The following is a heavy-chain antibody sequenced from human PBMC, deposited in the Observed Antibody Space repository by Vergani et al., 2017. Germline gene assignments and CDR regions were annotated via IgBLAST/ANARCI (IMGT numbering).Heavy chain of an antibody. CDR3: ARATKARVVVAAHGSPFYFDY. CDR2: IYYSGST. V-gene: IGHV4-59*01. CDR1: GGSISSYY. D-gene: IGHD2-15*01. Sequence: QVQLQESGPGLVKPSETLSLTCTVSGGSISSYYWSWIRQPPGKGLEWIGYIYYSGSTNYNPSLKSRVTISVDTSKNQFSLKLSSVTAADTAVYYCARATKARVVVAAHGSPFYFDYWGQGTLVTVSS. J-gene: IGHJ4*02.